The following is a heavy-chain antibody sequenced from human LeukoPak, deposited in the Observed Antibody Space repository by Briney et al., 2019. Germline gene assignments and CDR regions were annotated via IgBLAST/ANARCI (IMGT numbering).Heavy chain of an antibody. D-gene: IGHD4-23*01. V-gene: IGHV3-74*01. J-gene: IGHJ3*02. CDR2: IGTDGSGT. CDR1: GFTFSSYW. Sequence: GGSLRLSCAASGFTFSSYWMHWVRHVPGKGLVWVSRIGTDGSGTTYADYVKGRFSISRDNARNTLSLQMNSLRAEDTAVYYCARDKYGGNSNAFDIWGQGTLVTVSS. CDR3: ARDKYGGNSNAFDI.